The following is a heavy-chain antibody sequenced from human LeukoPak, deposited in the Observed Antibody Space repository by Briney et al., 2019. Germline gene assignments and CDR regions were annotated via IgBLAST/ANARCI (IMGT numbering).Heavy chain of an antibody. CDR3: ARDQRNGDYPTYYFDY. Sequence: GGSLRLSCSASGFTFSNSGMHWVRQAPGKGLEWVAVISYDGSNKYYADSVKGRFTISRDNSKNTLYLQMNSLRAEDTAVYYCARDQRNGDYPTYYFDYWGQGTLVTVSS. D-gene: IGHD4-17*01. V-gene: IGHV3-30*03. CDR1: GFTFSNSG. CDR2: ISYDGSNK. J-gene: IGHJ4*02.